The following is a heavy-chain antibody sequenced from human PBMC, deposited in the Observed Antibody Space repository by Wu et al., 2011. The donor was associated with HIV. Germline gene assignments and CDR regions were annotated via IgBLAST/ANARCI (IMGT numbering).Heavy chain of an antibody. V-gene: IGHV4-59*01. D-gene: IGHD2-2*01. CDR3: ARDSTSVAFDI. J-gene: IGHJ3*02. Sequence: KSRVTISVDTSKNQFSLKLSSVTAADTAVYYCARDSTSVAFDIWGQGTMVTVSS.